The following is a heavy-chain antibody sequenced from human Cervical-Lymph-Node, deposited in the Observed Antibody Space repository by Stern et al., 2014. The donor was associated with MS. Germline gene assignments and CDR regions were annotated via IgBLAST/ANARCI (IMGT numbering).Heavy chain of an antibody. CDR3: ARGRPLYYYGSGSLNL. D-gene: IGHD3-10*01. J-gene: IGHJ5*02. Sequence: EVQLVESGGGLVQPGGSLRLSCAASSFTLGSYWMHWVRQAPGKGLAWVARIDSEGSTTDYADSVKGRFTISRDNAKNTLFLQMLSLRAEDTAVYYCARGRPLYYYGSGSLNLWGQGTLVTVSS. CDR2: IDSEGSTT. V-gene: IGHV3-74*02. CDR1: SFTLGSYW.